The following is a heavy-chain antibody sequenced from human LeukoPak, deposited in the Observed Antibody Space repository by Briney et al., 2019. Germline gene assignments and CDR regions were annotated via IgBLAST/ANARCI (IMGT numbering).Heavy chain of an antibody. CDR3: ARVSGYENFDY. V-gene: IGHV4-59*01. Sequence: SETLSLTCTVSGGSISSYYWSWIRQPPGRGLEWIGYIYYSGSTNYNPSLKSRVTISVDTSKNQFSLKLSSETAADTAVYYCARVSGYENFDYWGQGTLVTVSS. CDR2: IYYSGST. J-gene: IGHJ4*02. D-gene: IGHD5-12*01. CDR1: GGSISSYY.